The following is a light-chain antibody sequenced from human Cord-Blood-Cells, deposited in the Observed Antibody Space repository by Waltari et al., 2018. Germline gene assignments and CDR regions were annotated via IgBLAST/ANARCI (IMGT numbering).Light chain of an antibody. CDR2: KDS. CDR3: QSADSSGTYQVV. CDR1: ALPKQY. V-gene: IGLV3-25*03. J-gene: IGLJ2*01. Sequence: SYELTQPPSVSVSPGQTARLTCSGDALPKQYAYWYQQKPGQAPVLVIYKDSERPSGIPERFSVSSSGTTVTLTISGVQAEDEADYYCQSADSSGTYQVVFGGGTKLTVL.